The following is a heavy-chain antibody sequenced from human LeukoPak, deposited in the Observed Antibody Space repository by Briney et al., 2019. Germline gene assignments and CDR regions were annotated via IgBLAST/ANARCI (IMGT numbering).Heavy chain of an antibody. CDR2: INSDGSST. CDR1: AFTFSSYW. J-gene: IGHJ4*02. V-gene: IGHV3-74*01. Sequence: GGSLRRSCAASAFTFSSYWMHWVRQAPGKGLVWVSRINSDGSSTTYADSVKGRFTISRDNAKNTLYLQMNSLRAEDTAVYYCARAADYYASGIFYWGQGTLVTVSS. D-gene: IGHD3-10*01. CDR3: ARAADYYASGIFY.